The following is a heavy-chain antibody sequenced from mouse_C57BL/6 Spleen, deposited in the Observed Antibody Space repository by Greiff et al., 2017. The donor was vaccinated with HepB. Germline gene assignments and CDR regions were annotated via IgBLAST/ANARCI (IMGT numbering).Heavy chain of an antibody. V-gene: IGHV1-15*01. Sequence: QVQLQQSGAELVKPGASVKISCKASGYTFTDYEMHWVKQTPVHGLEWIGAIDPETGGTAYNQKFKGKAILTADKSSSTAYMELRSLTSEDSAVYYCTRGGTTVVAHFDYWGQGTTLTVSS. D-gene: IGHD1-1*01. CDR2: IDPETGGT. CDR1: GYTFTDYE. CDR3: TRGGTTVVAHFDY. J-gene: IGHJ2*01.